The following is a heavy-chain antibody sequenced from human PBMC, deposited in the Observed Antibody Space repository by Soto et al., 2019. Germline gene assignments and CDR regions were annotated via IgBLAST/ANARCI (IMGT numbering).Heavy chain of an antibody. CDR1: GFTFSSYS. V-gene: IGHV3-21*01. D-gene: IGHD5-18*01. CDR2: IRSSSSYI. CDR3: ARDQPGYSYGYGLGY. Sequence: EVQLVEAGGGLVKPGGSLRLSCAASGFTFSSYSMNWVRQAPGKGLEWVSSIRSSSSYIYYADSVKGRFTISRDNAKNSPYLQMNSLRAEDTAVYYCARDQPGYSYGYGLGYWGQGTLVTVSS. J-gene: IGHJ4*02.